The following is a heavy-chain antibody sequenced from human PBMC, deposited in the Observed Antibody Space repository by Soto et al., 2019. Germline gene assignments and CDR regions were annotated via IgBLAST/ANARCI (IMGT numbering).Heavy chain of an antibody. V-gene: IGHV4-39*01. J-gene: IGHJ6*02. CDR1: GGSISSSSYY. D-gene: IGHD4-4*01. Sequence: SETLSLTCTVSGGSISSSSYYWGWIRQPPGKGLEWIGSIYYSGSTYYNPSLKSRVIISVDTSKNQFSLKLSSVTAADTAVYYCARHLKNSNYYYYYGTDVWGQGTTVTVSS. CDR2: IYYSGST. CDR3: ARHLKNSNYYYYYGTDV.